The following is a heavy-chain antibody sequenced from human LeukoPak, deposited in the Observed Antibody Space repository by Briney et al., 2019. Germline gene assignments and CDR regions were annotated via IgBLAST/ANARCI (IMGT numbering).Heavy chain of an antibody. Sequence: QSGGSLRLSCAASGFTFSSYGMHWVRQAPGKGLEWVAFIRYDGSNKYYADSVKGRFTIPRDNSKNTLYLQMNSLKTEDTAVYYCAGVTVGATGDAFDIWGQGTVVTVSS. CDR3: AGVTVGATGDAFDI. J-gene: IGHJ3*02. CDR1: GFTFSSYG. CDR2: IRYDGSNK. D-gene: IGHD1-26*01. V-gene: IGHV3-30*02.